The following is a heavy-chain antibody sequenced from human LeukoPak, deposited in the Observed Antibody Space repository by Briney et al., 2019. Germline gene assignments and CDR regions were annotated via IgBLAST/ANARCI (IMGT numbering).Heavy chain of an antibody. CDR2: ISGSGGST. Sequence: GGSLRLSCVTSGFTFSSYAMSWVRQAPGKGLEWVSAISGSGGSTYYADSVKGRFTISRDNSKNTLYLQMNSLRAEDTAVYYCARDPHYDFWTGYYDYWGQGTLVTVSS. CDR3: ARDPHYDFWTGYYDY. V-gene: IGHV3-23*01. CDR1: GFTFSSYA. J-gene: IGHJ4*02. D-gene: IGHD3-3*01.